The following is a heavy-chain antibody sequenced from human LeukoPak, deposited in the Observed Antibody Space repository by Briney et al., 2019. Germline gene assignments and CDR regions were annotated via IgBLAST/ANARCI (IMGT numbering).Heavy chain of an antibody. V-gene: IGHV4-39*07. Sequence: SETLSLTCTVSGGSISSYYWGWIRQPPGKGLEWIGSIYYSGSTYYNPSLKSRVTISVDTSKNQFSLKLSSVTAADTAVYYCARDRADSSGYYYQVDSWGQGTLVTVSS. CDR2: IYYSGST. CDR3: ARDRADSSGYYYQVDS. CDR1: GGSISSYY. J-gene: IGHJ4*02. D-gene: IGHD3-22*01.